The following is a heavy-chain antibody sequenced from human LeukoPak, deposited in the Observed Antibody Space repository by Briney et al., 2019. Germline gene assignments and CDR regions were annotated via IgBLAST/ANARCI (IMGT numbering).Heavy chain of an antibody. J-gene: IGHJ4*02. CDR2: ISVYSDDT. D-gene: IGHD3-22*01. Sequence: ASVKVSCKASGYTFTNYAISWVRQAPGQGLEWMGWISVYSDDTKSAQNLQARITLTKDTSTSTAYMELRSLRSDDTAVYYCAREADSSGYFFRPDYRGQGTLVTVSS. CDR3: AREADSSGYFFRPDY. CDR1: GYTFTNYA. V-gene: IGHV1-18*01.